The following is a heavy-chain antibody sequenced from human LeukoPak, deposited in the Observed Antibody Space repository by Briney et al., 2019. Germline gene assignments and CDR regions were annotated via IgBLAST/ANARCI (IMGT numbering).Heavy chain of an antibody. CDR3: ARGGRVVPAAMRKYYYYYGMDV. CDR1: GGSFSGYY. V-gene: IGHV4-34*01. J-gene: IGHJ6*02. D-gene: IGHD2-2*01. Sequence: SETLSLTCAVYGGSFSGYYWSWIRQPPGKGLEWIGEINHSGSTNYNPSLKSRVTISVDTSKNQFSLKLSSVTAADTAVYYCARGGRVVPAAMRKYYYYYGMDVWGQGTTVTVSS. CDR2: INHSGST.